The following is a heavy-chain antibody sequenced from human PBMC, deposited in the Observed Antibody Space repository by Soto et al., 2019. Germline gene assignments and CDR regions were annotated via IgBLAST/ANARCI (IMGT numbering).Heavy chain of an antibody. V-gene: IGHV4-31*03. CDR1: GGSISSGGYY. CDR2: IYYSGST. J-gene: IGHJ4*02. D-gene: IGHD2-8*01. Sequence: SETLSLTCTVSGGSISSGGYYWSWIRQHPGKGLEWIGYIYYSGSTYYNPSLKSRVTISVDTSKNQFSLKLSSVTAADTAVYYFWGLNGGENKENYFNYWGEATLGTV. CDR3: WGLNGGENKENYFNY.